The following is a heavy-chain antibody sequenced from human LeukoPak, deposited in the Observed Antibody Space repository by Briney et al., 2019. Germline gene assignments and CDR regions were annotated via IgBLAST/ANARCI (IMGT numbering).Heavy chain of an antibody. D-gene: IGHD6-19*01. J-gene: IGHJ4*02. CDR2: IYCGGST. CDR1: GFTVSSNY. Sequence: GGSLRLSCAASGFTVSSNYMSWVRQAPGKGLEWVSVIYCGGSTYYADSVKGRFTISRDNSKNTLYLQMNSLRAEDTAVYYCASSSVAGNSLFDYWGQGTLVTVSS. CDR3: ASSSVAGNSLFDY. V-gene: IGHV3-53*01.